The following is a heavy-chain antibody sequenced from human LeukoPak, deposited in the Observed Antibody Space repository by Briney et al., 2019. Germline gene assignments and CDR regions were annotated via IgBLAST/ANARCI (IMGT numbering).Heavy chain of an antibody. D-gene: IGHD3-22*01. CDR3: ARLVVLIPYGMDV. Sequence: SETLSLTCAVYGGSFSTYYWSWIRQPPGKGLEWIGEINHSGSTNYNPSLKNRVTIPVDTSKNQFSLKVSSVTAADTAVYYCARLVVLIPYGMDVWGQGTTVTVSS. J-gene: IGHJ6*02. V-gene: IGHV4-34*01. CDR2: INHSGST. CDR1: GGSFSTYY.